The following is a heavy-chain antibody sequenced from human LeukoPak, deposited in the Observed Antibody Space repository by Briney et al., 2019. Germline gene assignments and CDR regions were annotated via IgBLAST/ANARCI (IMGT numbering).Heavy chain of an antibody. V-gene: IGHV4-59*08. J-gene: IGHJ6*03. CDR3: ASPAMAFIDQGRYNYYYYMDV. Sequence: PSETLSLTCTVSGGSINSYYWSWIRQPPGKGLEWIGSIYHSGSTYYNPSLKSRVTISVDTSKNQFSLKLSSVTAADTAVYYCASPAMAFIDQGRYNYYYYMDVWGKGTTVTVSS. CDR1: GGSINSYY. CDR2: IYHSGST. D-gene: IGHD5-18*01.